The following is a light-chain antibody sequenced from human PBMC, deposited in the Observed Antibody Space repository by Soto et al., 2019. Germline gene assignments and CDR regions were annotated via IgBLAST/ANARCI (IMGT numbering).Light chain of an antibody. V-gene: IGKV1-39*01. CDR1: QSISGY. Sequence: IQMTQSPSSLSASVGDRVTITCRASQSISGYLNWYQQKPGKAPKLLIYAASSLQSGVPSRFSGSGSGTDFTLTISSLQREDFASYYCQQGYDNPLFGGGTKVEIK. CDR2: AAS. CDR3: QQGYDNPL. J-gene: IGKJ4*01.